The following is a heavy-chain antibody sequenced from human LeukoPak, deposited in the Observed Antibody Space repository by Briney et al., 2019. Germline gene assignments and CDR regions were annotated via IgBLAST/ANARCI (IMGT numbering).Heavy chain of an antibody. D-gene: IGHD5-24*01. J-gene: IGHJ4*02. Sequence: GGSPRLSCAASGFTFSSYGMHWVRQAPGKGLEWVAVIWYDGSNKYYADSVKGRFTISRDNSKNTLYLQMNSLRAEDTAVYYCAKESMATEPFDYWGQGTLVTVSS. CDR2: IWYDGSNK. CDR3: AKESMATEPFDY. V-gene: IGHV3-33*06. CDR1: GFTFSSYG.